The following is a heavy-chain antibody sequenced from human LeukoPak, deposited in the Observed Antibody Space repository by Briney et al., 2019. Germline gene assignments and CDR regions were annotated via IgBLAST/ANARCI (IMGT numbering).Heavy chain of an antibody. V-gene: IGHV4-61*02. CDR2: IYTSGST. J-gene: IGHJ4*02. D-gene: IGHD3-10*01. Sequence: PSQTLSLTCTVSGGSISSGSYYWSWIRQPAGKGLEWIGRIYTSGSTNYNPSLKSRVTISVDTSKNQFYLKLSSVTAADTAVYYCVYTYGPGSYSDYWGQGTLVTVSA. CDR3: VYTYGPGSYSDY. CDR1: GGSISSGSYY.